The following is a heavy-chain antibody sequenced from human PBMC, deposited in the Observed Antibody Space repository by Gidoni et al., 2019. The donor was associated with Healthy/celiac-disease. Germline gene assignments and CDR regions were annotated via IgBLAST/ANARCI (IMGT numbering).Heavy chain of an antibody. CDR2: DGSNK. CDR3: ARDGDSSYSSSWYGGDYYYYGMDV. V-gene: IGHV3-30-3*01. J-gene: IGHJ6*02. D-gene: IGHD6-13*01. Sequence: DGSNKYYADSVKGRFTISRDNSKNTLYLQMNSLRAEDTAVYYCARDGDSSYSSSWYGGDYYYYGMDVWGQGTTVTVSS.